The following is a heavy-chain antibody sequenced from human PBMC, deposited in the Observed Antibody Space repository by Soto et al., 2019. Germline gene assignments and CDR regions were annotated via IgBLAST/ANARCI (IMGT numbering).Heavy chain of an antibody. CDR3: AEEPATAKPEGVDF. CDR2: INPNSGGT. Sequence: GASVKVSCKASGYTFSDYYIHWVRQAPGQGLEWMGWINPNSGGTKYAPKFQGGVTMTRDTSITTAYMELSRLRSGDTAVYYCAEEPATAKPEGVDFWGQGTLVTVSS. J-gene: IGHJ4*02. D-gene: IGHD1-1*01. V-gene: IGHV1-2*02. CDR1: GYTFSDYY.